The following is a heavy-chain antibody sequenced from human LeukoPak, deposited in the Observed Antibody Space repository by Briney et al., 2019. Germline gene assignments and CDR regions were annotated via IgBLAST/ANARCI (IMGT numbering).Heavy chain of an antibody. D-gene: IGHD3-10*01. V-gene: IGHV1-18*04. Sequence: GASVNVSYSASGYTFTSYGFILVRQAPGQGREGLGGCSVYHGKTKKAQTLQGRVTMPTDTYTSTAYMELKSLRSDDTAVYYCARGGRFGELSRLYGMDVWRKGTTL. CDR3: ARGGRFGELSRLYGMDV. CDR2: CSVYHGKT. J-gene: IGHJ6*04. CDR1: GYTFTSYG.